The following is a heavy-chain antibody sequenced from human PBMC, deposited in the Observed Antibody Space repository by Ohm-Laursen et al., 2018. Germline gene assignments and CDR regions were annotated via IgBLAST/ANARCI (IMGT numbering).Heavy chain of an antibody. CDR2: ISSSGSTI. V-gene: IGHV3-11*01. Sequence: GSLRLSCAASGFTFSDYYMSWIRQAPGKGLEWVSYISSSGSTIYYADSVKGRFTISRDNAKNTLYLQMNSLRAEDTAVYYCAKNSRGSRGWFEPFEYWGQGTLVTVSS. J-gene: IGHJ4*02. CDR3: AKNSRGSRGWFEPFEY. CDR1: GFTFSDYY. D-gene: IGHD6-19*01.